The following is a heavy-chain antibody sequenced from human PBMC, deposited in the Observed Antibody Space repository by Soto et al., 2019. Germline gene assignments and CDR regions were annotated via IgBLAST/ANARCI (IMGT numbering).Heavy chain of an antibody. CDR3: ARGRRMTIFGLVILPRLFDY. Sequence: SETLSLTCAVYGGSFSGYYWSWIRQPPGKGLGWIGEINHSASTNYNPSPKSRVTISVDTSKTKFSLKLSSVTAADTAVYYCARGRRMTIFGLVILPRLFDYWGQGTVVTVSS. CDR1: GGSFSGYY. CDR2: INHSAST. D-gene: IGHD3-3*01. J-gene: IGHJ4*02. V-gene: IGHV4-34*01.